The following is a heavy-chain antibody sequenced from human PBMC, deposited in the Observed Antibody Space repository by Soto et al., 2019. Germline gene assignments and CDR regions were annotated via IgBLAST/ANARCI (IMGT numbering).Heavy chain of an antibody. CDR2: ISFSSTTI. V-gene: IGHV3-48*02. D-gene: IGHD2-8*01. CDR1: GFAFSTYS. CDR3: AIDNGMAGTFDT. Sequence: GGSLRLSCAASGFAFSTYSMNWVRQAPGKGLEWVSYISFSSTTIFYADSVRGRFTISRDNAKNSLYLQMNTLRDEDTAVYYWAIDNGMAGTFDTWGQGTLVTVSS. J-gene: IGHJ5*02.